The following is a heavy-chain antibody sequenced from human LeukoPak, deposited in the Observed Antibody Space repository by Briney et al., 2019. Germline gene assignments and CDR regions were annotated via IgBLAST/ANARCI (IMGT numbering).Heavy chain of an antibody. J-gene: IGHJ3*02. CDR3: TFSSYGDHVGVDAFDI. Sequence: GGSLRLSCAASGFTLGSYWMHWVRQAPGKGLVWVSRINRDGRSTGYADSVKGRFTISRDNAKNTVYLQMNSLSAEDTSMYYCTFSSYGDHVGVDAFDIWGQGTMVTVSS. D-gene: IGHD4-17*01. V-gene: IGHV3-74*01. CDR1: GFTLGSYW. CDR2: INRDGRST.